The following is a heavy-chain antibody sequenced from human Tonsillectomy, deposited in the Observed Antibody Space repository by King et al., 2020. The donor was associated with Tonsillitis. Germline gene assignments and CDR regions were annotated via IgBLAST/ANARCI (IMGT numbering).Heavy chain of an antibody. D-gene: IGHD3-16*01. CDR2: IKQDGSEK. V-gene: IGHV3-7*01. CDR3: ARVEAPGILIAFVGVMETYPGAFDY. Sequence: VQLVESGGGLVQPGGSLRLSCAASGFSFSTYWMSWVRQSPGKGLEWVANIKQDGSEKYYVDSVKGRFTISRDNAKSSLYLQMNSLRAEDTAVYYCARVEAPGILIAFVGVMETYPGAFDYWGQGTLVTRSP. J-gene: IGHJ4*02. CDR1: GFSFSTYW.